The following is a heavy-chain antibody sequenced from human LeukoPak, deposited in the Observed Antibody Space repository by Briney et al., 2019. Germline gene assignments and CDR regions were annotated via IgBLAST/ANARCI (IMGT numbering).Heavy chain of an antibody. CDR2: INPSGGST. D-gene: IGHD3-22*01. J-gene: IGHJ3*02. CDR1: GYTYTSYY. CDR3: AGSGYYDSSCYAADI. V-gene: IGHV1-46*01. Sequence: ASVKVSCKASGYTYTSYYMHWVRQAPGQGLEWMGIINPSGGSTSYAQKLQGRVTMTTDTSTSTAYMELRSLRSDDTAVYYCAGSGYYDSSCYAADIWGQGTWSPSLQ.